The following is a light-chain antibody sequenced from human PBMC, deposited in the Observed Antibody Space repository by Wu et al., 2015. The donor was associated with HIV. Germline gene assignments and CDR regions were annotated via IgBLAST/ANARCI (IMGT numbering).Light chain of an antibody. J-gene: IGKJ1*01. CDR2: KAS. V-gene: IGKV1-5*03. CDR1: QNINNW. Sequence: DMQMTQSPSTLSASVGDRVTITCRASQNINNWLAWYQQKPGKAPKLLIYKASSLESGVPSRISGSGSGTEFTLTISSLQPDDFATYYCQQYNSFSPWTFGQGTRVEIK. CDR3: QQYNSFSPWT.